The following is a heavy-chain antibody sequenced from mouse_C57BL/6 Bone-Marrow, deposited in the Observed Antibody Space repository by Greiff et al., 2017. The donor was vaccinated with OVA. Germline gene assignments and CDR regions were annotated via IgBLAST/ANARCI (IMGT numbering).Heavy chain of an antibody. CDR3: ARNSLNYYYGSYYAMDY. Sequence: VQRVESGPGLVQPSQSLSITCTVSGFSLTSYGVHWVRQSPGKGLEWLGVIWSGGSTDYNAAFISRLSISKDNSKSQVFFKMNSLQADDTAIYYCARNSLNYYYGSYYAMDYWGQGTSVTVSS. J-gene: IGHJ4*01. CDR1: GFSLTSYG. V-gene: IGHV2-2*01. CDR2: IWSGGST. D-gene: IGHD1-1*01.